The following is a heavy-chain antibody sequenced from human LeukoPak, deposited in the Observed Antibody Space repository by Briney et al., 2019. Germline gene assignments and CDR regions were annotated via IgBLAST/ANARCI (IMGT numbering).Heavy chain of an antibody. Sequence: PGGSLRLSCIASGFTFGDYAMSWVRQAPGKGLEWVGFIRSRTYGGTAEYAASVKGRFTISRDDSKNTLYLQMNSLKTEDTAVYYCTTTYYYYDSRSSLYYFDYWGQGTLVTVSS. D-gene: IGHD3-22*01. CDR1: GFTFGDYA. CDR3: TTTYYYYDSRSSLYYFDY. V-gene: IGHV3-49*04. J-gene: IGHJ4*02. CDR2: IRSRTYGGTA.